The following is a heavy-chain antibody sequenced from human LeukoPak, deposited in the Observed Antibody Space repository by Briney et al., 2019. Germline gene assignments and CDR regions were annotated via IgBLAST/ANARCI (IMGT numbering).Heavy chain of an antibody. J-gene: IGHJ4*02. D-gene: IGHD3-10*01. Sequence: ASVKVSCKASGYTFSNYDMHWVRQAPGQGLEWMGIINPSVGSTTYAQKLRCRVTMTRDTSTSTVYMELSSLRSEDTAVYYCAWGNSRGSGSDSSYCGQGTLVTVSS. V-gene: IGHV1-46*04. CDR1: GYTFSNYD. CDR3: AWGNSRGSGSDSSY. CDR2: INPSVGST.